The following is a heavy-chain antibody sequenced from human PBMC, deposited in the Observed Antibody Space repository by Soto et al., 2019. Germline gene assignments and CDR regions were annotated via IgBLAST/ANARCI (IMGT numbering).Heavy chain of an antibody. D-gene: IGHD5-18*01. CDR3: ARLRGRAMVDY. CDR1: GGSISSSRYY. Sequence: QLQLQESGPGLVKPSETLSLTCTVSGGSISSSRYYWGWIRQPPGKGLEWIGSIYYSGRTYYTPSLKRRVTISVDTSKNQVSLKLSSVTAADTAVYYFARLRGRAMVDYWGQGTLVTVSS. CDR2: IYYSGRT. V-gene: IGHV4-39*01. J-gene: IGHJ4*02.